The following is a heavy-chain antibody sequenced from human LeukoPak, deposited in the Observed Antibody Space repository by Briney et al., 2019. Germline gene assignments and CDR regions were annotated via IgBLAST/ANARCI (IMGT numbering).Heavy chain of an antibody. CDR3: AKDSSDFGELSNIDY. J-gene: IGHJ4*02. CDR1: GFTFDDYA. CDR2: ISWNSGSI. Sequence: PGRSLRLSCAASGFTFDDYAMHWVRQAPGKGLEWVSGISWNSGSIGYADSVKGRFTISRDNAKNSLYLQMNSLRAEDTALYYCAKDSSDFGELSNIDYWGQGTLVTVSS. D-gene: IGHD3-10*01. V-gene: IGHV3-9*01.